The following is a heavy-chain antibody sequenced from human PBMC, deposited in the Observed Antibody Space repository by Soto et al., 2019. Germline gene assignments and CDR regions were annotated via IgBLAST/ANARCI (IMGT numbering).Heavy chain of an antibody. CDR1: GFPFDDYA. D-gene: IGHD3-3*01. CDR3: AKEGHLTIFGVENYYGQVG. CDR2: ISWDGGST. J-gene: IGHJ6*02. Sequence: GGSLRLSCAASGFPFDDYAMHWVRQAPGKGLEWVSLISWDGGSTYYADSVKGRFTISRDNSKNSLYLQMNSLRAEDTALYYCAKEGHLTIFGVENYYGQVGWGPGPKVTVSS. V-gene: IGHV3-43D*04.